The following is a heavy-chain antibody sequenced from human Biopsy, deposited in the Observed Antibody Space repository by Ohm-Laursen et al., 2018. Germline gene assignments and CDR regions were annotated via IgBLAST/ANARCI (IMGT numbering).Heavy chain of an antibody. J-gene: IGHJ6*02. CDR3: VKDIRRYFYGMDV. V-gene: IGHV3-33*03. Sequence: TLSLTCAASGFKFDNYGMNWVRQAPGKGLEWVAVIWYDGSDKYYGDSVKGRFTISRDNAKNVLWLQMNSLRVDDTAMYYCVKDIRRYFYGMDVWGQGTTVTVS. D-gene: IGHD3-10*01. CDR2: IWYDGSDK. CDR1: GFKFDNYG.